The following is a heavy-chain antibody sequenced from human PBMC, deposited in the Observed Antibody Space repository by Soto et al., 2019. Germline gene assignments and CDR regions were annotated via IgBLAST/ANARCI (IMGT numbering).Heavy chain of an antibody. D-gene: IGHD3-22*01. CDR3: ARDRYDSSGSPGDFQH. Sequence: ASVKVSCKASGGTFSSYAISWVRQAPGQGLEWMGGIIPIFGTANYAQKFQGRVTITADESTSTAYMELSSLRSEDTAVYYCARDRYDSSGSPGDFQHWGQGTLVTVSS. V-gene: IGHV1-69*13. J-gene: IGHJ1*01. CDR2: IIPIFGTA. CDR1: GGTFSSYA.